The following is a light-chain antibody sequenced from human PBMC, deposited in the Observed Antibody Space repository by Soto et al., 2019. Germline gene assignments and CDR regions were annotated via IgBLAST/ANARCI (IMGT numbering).Light chain of an antibody. CDR3: QQYAHSPLT. CDR2: DVS. Sequence: ETVLTQSPGTLSLSPGERGTLSCRASQTVTKNYLGWYQQKPGQAPRLLIYDVSKMATGIPDRFSGIGSGTDFTLTISRLEPEDFAVYYCQQYAHSPLTFGGGTKVEIK. J-gene: IGKJ4*01. V-gene: IGKV3-20*01. CDR1: QTVTKNY.